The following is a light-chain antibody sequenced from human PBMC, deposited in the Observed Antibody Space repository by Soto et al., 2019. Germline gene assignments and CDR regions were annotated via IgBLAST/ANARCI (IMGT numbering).Light chain of an antibody. CDR2: DAS. Sequence: IQLTQSPYSLSASVGDRVTITCRASQGISSYLGWYQQKPGKAPNLLIYDASTLHSGVPSRFSGGGSGTDFTLTISSLQPEDFATYYCQQVNVYPSTFGGGTKVEIK. CDR1: QGISSY. CDR3: QQVNVYPST. V-gene: IGKV1-9*01. J-gene: IGKJ4*01.